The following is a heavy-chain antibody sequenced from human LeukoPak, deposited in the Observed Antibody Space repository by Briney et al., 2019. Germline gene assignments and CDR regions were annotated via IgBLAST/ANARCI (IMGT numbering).Heavy chain of an antibody. CDR1: GYTFTGYY. Sequence: ASVKVSCKASGYTFTGYYMHWVRQAPGQGLEWMGWINPNSGGTNYAQKFQGRVTMTRDMSTSTVYMELSSLRSEDTAVYYCARSITMISVYYMDVWGKGTTVTVSS. V-gene: IGHV1-2*02. J-gene: IGHJ6*03. D-gene: IGHD3-22*01. CDR2: INPNSGGT. CDR3: ARSITMISVYYMDV.